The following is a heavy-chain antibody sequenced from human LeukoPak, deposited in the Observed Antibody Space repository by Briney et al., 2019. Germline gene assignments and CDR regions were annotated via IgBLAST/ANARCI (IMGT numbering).Heavy chain of an antibody. CDR2: IESKTDGGTT. D-gene: IGHD3-10*01. CDR1: GFTFSSYG. J-gene: IGHJ4*02. V-gene: IGHV3-15*04. CDR3: TTYGSGRKFDY. Sequence: GGTLRLSCAASGFTFSSYGMSWVRQAPGKGLEWVGRIESKTDGGTTDYAAPVKGRFTISRDDSTNTLYLQMNSLKSEDTAVYYCTTYGSGRKFDYWGQGILVTVSS.